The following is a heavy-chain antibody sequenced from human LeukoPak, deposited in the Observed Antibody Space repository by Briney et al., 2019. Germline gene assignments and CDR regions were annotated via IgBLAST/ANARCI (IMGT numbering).Heavy chain of an antibody. D-gene: IGHD6-13*01. CDR3: ARDFVAAAGYYGMDV. J-gene: IGHJ6*02. V-gene: IGHV5-51*01. Sequence: GESLKISCKGSGYSFTSYWIGWVRQMPGKGLEWIGIIYPGDFDTRYSPSFQGQVTISADKSISTAYLQWSSLKASDTAMYYCARDFVAAAGYYGMDVWGQGTTVTVSS. CDR2: IYPGDFDT. CDR1: GYSFTSYW.